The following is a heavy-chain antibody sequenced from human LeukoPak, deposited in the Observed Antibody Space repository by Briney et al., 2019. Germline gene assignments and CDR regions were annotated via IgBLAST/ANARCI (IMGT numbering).Heavy chain of an antibody. Sequence: SETLSLTCSVSGGSINSYWWSWIRQPAGKGLEFIGRIYTTGMTNYNPSHKSRVSMSVDTSKNQFSLELRSVTAADTAVYFCARAGYTISSYRFDYWGQGALVTVSS. J-gene: IGHJ4*02. CDR3: ARAGYTISSYRFDY. D-gene: IGHD3-16*02. V-gene: IGHV4-4*07. CDR1: GGSINSYW. CDR2: IYTTGMT.